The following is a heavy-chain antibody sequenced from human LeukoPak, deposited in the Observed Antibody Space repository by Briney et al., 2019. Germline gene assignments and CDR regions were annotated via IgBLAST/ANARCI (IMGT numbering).Heavy chain of an antibody. CDR1: GLTFRSYW. V-gene: IGHV3-74*01. J-gene: IGHJ4*02. CDR2: INSDGSST. CDR3: ARDLGRDGYFDY. Sequence: GGSLRLSCAASGLTFRSYWMHWARQAPGKGLVWVSRINSDGSSTSYADSVKGRLTISRDNAKNTLYLQMNSPRAEDTAVYYCARDLGRDGYFDYWGQGTLVTVSS. D-gene: IGHD5-24*01.